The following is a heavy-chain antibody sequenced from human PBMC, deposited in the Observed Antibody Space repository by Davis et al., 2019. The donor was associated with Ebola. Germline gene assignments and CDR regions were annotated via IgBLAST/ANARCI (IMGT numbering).Heavy chain of an antibody. CDR2: IRYDGSNK. D-gene: IGHD6-19*01. CDR1: GFTFSSYG. V-gene: IGHV3-30*02. CDR3: ARDNGPVAADYGMDV. Sequence: GESLKISCAASGFTFSSYGMHWVRQAPGKGLEWVAFIRYDGSNKYYADSVKGRFTISRDNSKNTLYLQMNSLRAEDTAVYYCARDNGPVAADYGMDVWGQGTTVTVSS. J-gene: IGHJ6*02.